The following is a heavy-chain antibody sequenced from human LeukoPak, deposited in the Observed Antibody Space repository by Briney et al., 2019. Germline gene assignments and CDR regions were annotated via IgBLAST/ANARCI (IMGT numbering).Heavy chain of an antibody. J-gene: IGHJ6*03. V-gene: IGHV4-61*02. CDR1: GGSISSSAYY. CDR2: IYTSGST. CDR3: ARVGRDWGSDYYYMDV. D-gene: IGHD7-27*01. Sequence: SETLSLTCTVSGGSISSSAYYWSWIRQPAGKGLEWIGRIYTSGSTNYNPSLKSRVTMSVDTSKNQFSLKLSSVTAADTAVYYCARVGRDWGSDYYYMDVWGKGATVTVSS.